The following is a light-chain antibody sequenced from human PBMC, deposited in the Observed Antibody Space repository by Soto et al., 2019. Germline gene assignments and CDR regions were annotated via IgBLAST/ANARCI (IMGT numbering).Light chain of an antibody. CDR1: QSISSD. Sequence: IVMTQSPATLSVSPGERATLCCRSSQSISSDLAWYQQKPGQAPRLLIYGASTRASDIPARFSGSGSGTEFTLTISSLQSEDFAVYYCQQYNNWPPWTFGQGTKVDI. J-gene: IGKJ1*01. CDR2: GAS. V-gene: IGKV3-15*01. CDR3: QQYNNWPPWT.